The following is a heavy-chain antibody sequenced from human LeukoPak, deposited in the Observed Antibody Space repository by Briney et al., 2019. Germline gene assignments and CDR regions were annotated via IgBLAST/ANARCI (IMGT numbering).Heavy chain of an antibody. CDR3: ARVRYYGSGSYSTSHLLDY. CDR2: ILYSGST. CDR1: GGSISSSSYY. D-gene: IGHD3-10*01. J-gene: IGHJ4*02. Sequence: PSETLSLTCSVSGGSISSSSYYWGWMRQPPGKGLEWRGRILYSGSTYYNPSLKSRVTISVDTSKNQFSLKLSSVTAADTAVYYCARVRYYGSGSYSTSHLLDYWGQGTLVTVSS. V-gene: IGHV4-39*01.